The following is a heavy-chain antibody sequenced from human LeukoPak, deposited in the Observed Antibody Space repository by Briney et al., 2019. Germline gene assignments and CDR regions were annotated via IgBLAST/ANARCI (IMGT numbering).Heavy chain of an antibody. CDR2: LSYGGSNK. CDR3: ARVGVGCSSTSCWVYYGMDV. J-gene: IGHJ6*02. Sequence: GGALRLSCAASWFPFSSYAMHWVRQAPGKGLEGGGVLSYGGSNKYYADSVKGRFTISRDNSKNTLYLQMNSLRAEDTAVYYCARVGVGCSSTSCWVYYGMDVWGQGTTVTVSS. D-gene: IGHD2-2*01. CDR1: WFPFSSYA. V-gene: IGHV3-30-3*01.